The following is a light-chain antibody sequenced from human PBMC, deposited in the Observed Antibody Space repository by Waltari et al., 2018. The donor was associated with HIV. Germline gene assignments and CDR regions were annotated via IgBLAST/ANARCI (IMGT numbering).Light chain of an antibody. Sequence: DFVMTKSQLSLPVTPGEPASISCKYSQSLLHSNGYNYLHWYLQKPGQSPQLLIYLGSNRASGVPDRFSGSGSGTHFTLKISRVEAEDVGVYYCMQALGTPRVTFGQGTKLEIK. CDR1: QSLLHSNGYNY. J-gene: IGKJ2*01. CDR2: LGS. CDR3: MQALGTPRVT. V-gene: IGKV2-28*01.